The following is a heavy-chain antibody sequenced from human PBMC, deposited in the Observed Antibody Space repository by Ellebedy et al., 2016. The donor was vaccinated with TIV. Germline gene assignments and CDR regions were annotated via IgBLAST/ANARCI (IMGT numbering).Heavy chain of an antibody. J-gene: IGHJ4*01. CDR1: GYTFASYE. D-gene: IGHD3-10*01. Sequence: AASVKVSCKAAGYTFASYEINWVRQATGQGLEGMGWMNPNRSNTGYAQKFQGRVTMTRNTSMTTAYMELSSLSSEDTAVYYCTRSITMVLKALVGFWGHGTRVTVPS. CDR2: MNPNRSNT. V-gene: IGHV1-8*01. CDR3: TRSITMVLKALVGF.